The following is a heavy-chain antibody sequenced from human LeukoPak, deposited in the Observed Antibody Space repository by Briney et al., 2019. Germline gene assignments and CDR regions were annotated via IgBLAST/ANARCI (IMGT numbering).Heavy chain of an antibody. CDR1: GFTFSSYS. CDR3: ARDRGLTGTNFDY. CDR2: ISSSSSYI. J-gene: IGHJ4*02. Sequence: GGSLRLSCAASGFTFSSYSMNWVRQAPGKGLEWVSSISSSSSYIYYADSVKGRFTISRDNAKNPLYLQMNSLRAEDTAVYYCARDRGLTGTNFDYWGQGTLVTVSS. D-gene: IGHD1-20*01. V-gene: IGHV3-21*01.